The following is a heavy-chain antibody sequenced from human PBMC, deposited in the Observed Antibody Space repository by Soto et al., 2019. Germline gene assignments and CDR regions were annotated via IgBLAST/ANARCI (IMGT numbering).Heavy chain of an antibody. CDR2: IKKDGSEK. CDR3: ARYCSSTSWYYFDY. D-gene: IGHD2-2*01. Sequence: GGSLRLSCAASGFTFSSYWMSWVRQAPGKGLEWVANIKKDGSEKYYVDSVKGRFTISRDNAKNSLYLQMNSLRAEDTAVYYCARYCSSTSWYYFDYWGQGTLVTVSS. V-gene: IGHV3-7*01. J-gene: IGHJ4*02. CDR1: GFTFSSYW.